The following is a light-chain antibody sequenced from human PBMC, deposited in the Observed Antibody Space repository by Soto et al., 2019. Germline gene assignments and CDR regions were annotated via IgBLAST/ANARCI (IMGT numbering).Light chain of an antibody. Sequence: EIVLTQSPVTLSLSPGERATLSCRASQSVRSYLAWYQQKPGQAPRLLIYDASNRATGIPARFSGSGSGTDFTLTISSLETEDFAVYYCQQRNSWPLTFGGGTKVEIK. V-gene: IGKV3-11*01. J-gene: IGKJ4*01. CDR2: DAS. CDR3: QQRNSWPLT. CDR1: QSVRSY.